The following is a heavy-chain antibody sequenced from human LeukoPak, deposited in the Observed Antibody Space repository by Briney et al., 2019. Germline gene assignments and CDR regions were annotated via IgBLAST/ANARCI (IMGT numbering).Heavy chain of an antibody. V-gene: IGHV1-2*02. CDR3: ARVPPYYGSPFGY. CDR1: GYTFTGYY. Sequence: ASVKVSCKASGYTFTGYYMHWVRQAPGQGLEWMGWINPNSGGTNYAQKFQGRVTMTRDTSISTAYMELSRLRSDDTAVYYCARVPPYYGSPFGYWGQGTLVTVSS. CDR2: INPNSGGT. J-gene: IGHJ4*02. D-gene: IGHD3-10*01.